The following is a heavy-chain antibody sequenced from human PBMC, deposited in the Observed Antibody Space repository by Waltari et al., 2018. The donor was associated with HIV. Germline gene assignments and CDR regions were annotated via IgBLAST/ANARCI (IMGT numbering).Heavy chain of an antibody. CDR1: GFTFTNYA. Sequence: EVQLVESGGGLVQPGGSLRLSCAASGFTFTNYAMNWVRQAPGKGLEWVSAISGSGGSTYYADSVKGRFTISRDNSKNTLYLQINSLRAEDTAVYYCAKDDSTGSSGYYPFHCWGQGTLITVSS. V-gene: IGHV3-23*04. J-gene: IGHJ4*02. D-gene: IGHD3-22*01. CDR2: ISGSGGST. CDR3: AKDDSTGSSGYYPFHC.